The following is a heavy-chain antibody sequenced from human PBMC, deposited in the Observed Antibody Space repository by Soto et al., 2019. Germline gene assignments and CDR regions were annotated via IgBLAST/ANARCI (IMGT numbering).Heavy chain of an antibody. V-gene: IGHV1-18*04. CDR1: GYTFTSFY. D-gene: IGHD5-18*01. J-gene: IGHJ6*02. Sequence: ASVKVSCKTSGYTFTSFYIHWVRQAPGQGLEWMGWISANNGNTKYAQKLQGRVTMTTDTSTSTAYMELRSLRSDDTAVYYCARDTPGLSWIELSNYYYYGMDFWGQGTTVTVSS. CDR3: ARDTPGLSWIELSNYYYYGMDF. CDR2: ISANNGNT.